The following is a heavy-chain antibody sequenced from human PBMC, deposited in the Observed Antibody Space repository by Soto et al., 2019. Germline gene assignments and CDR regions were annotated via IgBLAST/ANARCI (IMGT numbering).Heavy chain of an antibody. V-gene: IGHV3-11*01. CDR2: ITTSSNI. CDR3: ARSQGDRVVDY. J-gene: IGHJ4*02. D-gene: IGHD2-21*01. Sequence: QVQLVESGGGLVKPGESLRLSCAASGFIFSDYYMSWIRQAPGKGLEWVSYITTSSNIYSADSVKGRFTISRDNAKNSLYLQMNSLRAVDTAVYYCARSQGDRVVDYWGQGTLVTVSS. CDR1: GFIFSDYY.